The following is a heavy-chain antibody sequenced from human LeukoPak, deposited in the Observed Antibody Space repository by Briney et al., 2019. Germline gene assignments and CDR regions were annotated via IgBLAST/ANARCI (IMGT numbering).Heavy chain of an antibody. D-gene: IGHD3-3*01. CDR3: AKNAFWSGYYPPADY. J-gene: IGHJ4*02. Sequence: GGSLRLSCAASGFTFSSYAMSWVRQPPGKGLEWVAAISGSGGSTYYADSVKGRFTISRDNSKNTLYLQMNSLRAEDTAVYYCAKNAFWSGYYPPADYWGQGTLVTVSS. V-gene: IGHV3-23*01. CDR1: GFTFSSYA. CDR2: ISGSGGST.